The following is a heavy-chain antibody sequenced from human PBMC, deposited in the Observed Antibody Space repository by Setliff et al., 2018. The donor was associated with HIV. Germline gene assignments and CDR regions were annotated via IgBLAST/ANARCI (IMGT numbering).Heavy chain of an antibody. Sequence: SETLSLTCAVSGGSISSNWWSWVRQSPGKGLEWIGEIYHSGSTHYNPSLQSRVTISVDKSKSQFSLKLNSVTAADTAVYYCTRDLTGFGSIFKYWGQGTLVTVSS. D-gene: IGHD2-21*01. CDR1: GGSISSNW. V-gene: IGHV4-4*02. CDR2: IYHSGST. J-gene: IGHJ4*02. CDR3: TRDLTGFGSIFKY.